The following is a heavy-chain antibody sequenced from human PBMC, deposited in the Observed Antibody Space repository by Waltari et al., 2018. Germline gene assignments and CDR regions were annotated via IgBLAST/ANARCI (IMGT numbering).Heavy chain of an antibody. J-gene: IGHJ4*02. D-gene: IGHD6-13*01. Sequence: QVQLQESGPGLVKPSETLSLTCTVSGGSISSYYWRWIRQPPGKGLEWIGYIYYSGSTNYNPSLKSRVTISVDTSKNQFSLKLSSVTAADTAVYYCARVPGYSSSWFGGQYYFDYWGQGTLVTVSS. CDR1: GGSISSYY. V-gene: IGHV4-59*01. CDR2: IYYSGST. CDR3: ARVPGYSSSWFGGQYYFDY.